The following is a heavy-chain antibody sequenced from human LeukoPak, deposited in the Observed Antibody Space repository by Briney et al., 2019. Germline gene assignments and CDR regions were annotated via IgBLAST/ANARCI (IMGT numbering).Heavy chain of an antibody. CDR2: INPSGGST. CDR1: GYTFTSYY. Sequence: ASVKVSCKASGYTFTSYYMHWVRQAPGQGLEWMGIINPSGGSTSYAQKFQGRVTMTRDMSTSTVYMELSSLRSEDTAVYYCARDFAYCSSTSCYAIDYWGQGTLVTVSS. D-gene: IGHD2-2*01. V-gene: IGHV1-46*01. J-gene: IGHJ4*02. CDR3: ARDFAYCSSTSCYAIDY.